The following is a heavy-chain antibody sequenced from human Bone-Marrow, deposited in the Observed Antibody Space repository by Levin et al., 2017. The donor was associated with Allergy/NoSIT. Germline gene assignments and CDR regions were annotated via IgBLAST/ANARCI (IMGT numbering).Heavy chain of an antibody. Sequence: GGSLRLSCKTSGYTFTAFHVHWVRQAPGQGLEWMGRINPNSGGTDYARKFQGRVNMTRDMSIKTVYLELATLRSDDTAVFFCVSRGTSTWDIDYWGQGTLVTVSS. D-gene: IGHD6-13*01. CDR3: VSRGTSTWDIDY. J-gene: IGHJ4*02. V-gene: IGHV1-2*06. CDR2: INPNSGGT. CDR1: GYTFTAFH.